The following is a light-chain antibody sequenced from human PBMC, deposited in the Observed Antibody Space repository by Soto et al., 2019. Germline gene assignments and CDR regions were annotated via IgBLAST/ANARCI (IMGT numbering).Light chain of an antibody. CDR2: GAS. Sequence: EIVLTQSPGTLSLSPGERATLSCRASQSVSSSYLAWYQQKPGQAPRLLIYGASSRATGIPDRFSGSGSGTDFTLPISRLEPEDFAVYYCNQYGSSPVTFGQGTKVEIK. V-gene: IGKV3-20*01. CDR1: QSVSSSY. CDR3: NQYGSSPVT. J-gene: IGKJ1*01.